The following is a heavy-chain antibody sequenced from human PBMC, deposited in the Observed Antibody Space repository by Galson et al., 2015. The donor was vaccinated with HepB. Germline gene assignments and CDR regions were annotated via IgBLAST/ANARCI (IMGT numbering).Heavy chain of an antibody. J-gene: IGHJ5*02. CDR1: GGTFSSYA. CDR3: ARPGDGARGTINWFDP. CDR2: IIPIFGTA. V-gene: IGHV1-69*05. Sequence: SVKVSCKASGGTFSSYAISWVRQAPGQGLEWMGGIIPIFGTANYAQKFQGRVTMTRDTSISTAYMELSRLRSDDTAVYYCARPGDGARGTINWFDPWGQGTLVTVSS. D-gene: IGHD3-10*01.